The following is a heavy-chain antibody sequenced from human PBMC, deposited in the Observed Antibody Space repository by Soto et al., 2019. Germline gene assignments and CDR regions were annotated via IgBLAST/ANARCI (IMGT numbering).Heavy chain of an antibody. Sequence: EVQLVESGGGLVQPGGSLRLSCAASGFTFSNFWMTWVRQAPGKGLEWVATIKQDGSEKHYVDSVKGRFSISRDNAKNSLDLQMNNLRVEDTAVSYCARESPEMAGTYYHYGMAVWGQGTTITVS. CDR1: GFTFSNFW. CDR3: ARESPEMAGTYYHYGMAV. V-gene: IGHV3-7*01. CDR2: IKQDGSEK. D-gene: IGHD1-1*01. J-gene: IGHJ6*02.